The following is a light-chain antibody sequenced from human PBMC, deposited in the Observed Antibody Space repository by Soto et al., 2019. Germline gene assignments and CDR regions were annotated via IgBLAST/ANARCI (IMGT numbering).Light chain of an antibody. Sequence: QSALTQSASVSGSPGQSITISCTGTSSDIGSYNRVSWYQQPPGTAPKLIIYEVNNRPSGVPDRFSGSKSGNTASLTISGLQAEDEADYYCNSFTTSSTYVFGTGTKLTVL. CDR1: SSDIGSYNR. CDR3: NSFTTSSTYV. V-gene: IGLV2-18*02. J-gene: IGLJ1*01. CDR2: EVN.